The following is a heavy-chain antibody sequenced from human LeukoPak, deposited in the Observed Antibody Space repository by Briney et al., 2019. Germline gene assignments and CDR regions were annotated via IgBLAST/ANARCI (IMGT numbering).Heavy chain of an antibody. V-gene: IGHV3-48*03. CDR3: AKGTSGIIAGGHDYYMDV. J-gene: IGHJ6*03. CDR1: GFTSSGYE. Sequence: GGSLRLSCAASGFTSSGYEMNWVRQAPGKGLEWVSYISSSGNTIYYADSVQGRITISRDNSKNALYLQMISLRPEYTAVYSCAKGTSGIIAGGHDYYMDVWGKGTTVTISS. CDR2: ISSSGNTI. D-gene: IGHD6-13*01.